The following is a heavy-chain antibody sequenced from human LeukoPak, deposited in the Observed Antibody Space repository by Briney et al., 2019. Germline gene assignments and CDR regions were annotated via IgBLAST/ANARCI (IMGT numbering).Heavy chain of an antibody. J-gene: IGHJ4*02. CDR3: AREEGLGLGDLLGGGNFDY. CDR2: IYHSGST. Sequence: PSETLSLTCAVSGYSISSGYYWGWIRQPPGKGLEWIGSIYHSGSTYYNPSLKSRVTISVDTSKNQFSLKLSSVTAADTAVYYWAREEGLGLGDLLGGGNFDYWAQEPLATVSS. D-gene: IGHD3-10*01. V-gene: IGHV4-38-2*02. CDR1: GYSISSGYY.